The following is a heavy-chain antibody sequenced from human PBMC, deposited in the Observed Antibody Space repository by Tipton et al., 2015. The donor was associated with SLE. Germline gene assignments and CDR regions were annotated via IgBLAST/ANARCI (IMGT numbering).Heavy chain of an antibody. CDR3: ASNSGTYYYYYYMDV. D-gene: IGHD1-26*01. Sequence: TLSLTCIVSGGSISSNYWSWIRQPPGRGLVWIGYFYHSGGTNYNPSLKSRVTMSVDTSKNQFSLKLSSVTAADTAIYYCASNSGTYYYYYYMDVWGKGTTVTVSS. CDR2: FYHSGGT. J-gene: IGHJ6*03. V-gene: IGHV4-59*01. CDR1: GGSISSNY.